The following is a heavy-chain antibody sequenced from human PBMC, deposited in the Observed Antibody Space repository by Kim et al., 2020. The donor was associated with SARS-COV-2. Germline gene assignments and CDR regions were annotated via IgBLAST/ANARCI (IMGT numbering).Heavy chain of an antibody. D-gene: IGHD2-15*01. CDR3: ARDVVVVAATLVNYYYYGMDV. V-gene: IGHV4-39*07. J-gene: IGHJ6*02. Sequence: SETLSLTCTVSGGSISSSSYYWGWIRQPPGKGLEWIGSIYYSGSTYYNPSLKSRVTISVDTSKNQFSLKLSSVTAADTAVYYCARDVVVVAATLVNYYYYGMDVWGQGTTVTVSS. CDR2: IYYSGST. CDR1: GGSISSSSYY.